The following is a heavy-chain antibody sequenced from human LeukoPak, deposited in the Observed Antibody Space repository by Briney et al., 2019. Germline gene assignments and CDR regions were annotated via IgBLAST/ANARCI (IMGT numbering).Heavy chain of an antibody. CDR1: GGSISTCY. Sequence: SETLSLACTVSGGSISTCYWSWIRQPPGKGLEWIGYIYYSGSTNYNPSLKSRVTISVDKSKNQFSLKLSSVTAADTAVYYCARGHSYYYDSSAYSPDFDYWGQGTLVTVSS. V-gene: IGHV4-59*01. CDR3: ARGHSYYYDSSAYSPDFDY. CDR2: IYYSGST. J-gene: IGHJ4*02. D-gene: IGHD3-22*01.